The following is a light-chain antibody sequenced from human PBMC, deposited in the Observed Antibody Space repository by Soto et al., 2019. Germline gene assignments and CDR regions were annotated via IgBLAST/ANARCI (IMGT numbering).Light chain of an antibody. CDR1: QSVNSNY. Sequence: EIVLTQSPGTLSLSPGERASLSCRASQSVNSNYLAWYQQKPGHVPRPLIYGASIRAAGVPDRLSGSGSGTDFTLTISRLEPEDYAVYYCQQYGTSPHTFGQGTKLEIK. V-gene: IGKV3-20*01. CDR2: GAS. CDR3: QQYGTSPHT. J-gene: IGKJ2*01.